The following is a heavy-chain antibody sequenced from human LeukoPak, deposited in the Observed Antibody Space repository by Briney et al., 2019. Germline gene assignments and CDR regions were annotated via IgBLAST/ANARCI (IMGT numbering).Heavy chain of an antibody. J-gene: IGHJ4*02. CDR2: IYPGDSDT. Sequence: GESLKISCKGSGYSFTSYWIGSVRQMPGKGLEWMGIIYPGDSDTRYSPSFQGQVTISADKSISTAYLQWSSLKASDTAMYYCARAERFYDFWSGFDYWGQGTLVTVSS. D-gene: IGHD3-3*01. CDR1: GYSFTSYW. CDR3: ARAERFYDFWSGFDY. V-gene: IGHV5-51*01.